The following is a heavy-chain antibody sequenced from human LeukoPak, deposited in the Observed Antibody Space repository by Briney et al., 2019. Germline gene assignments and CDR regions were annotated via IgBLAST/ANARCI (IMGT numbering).Heavy chain of an antibody. D-gene: IGHD2/OR15-2a*01. CDR3: ARGGLGLLSRSDAFDI. CDR1: GYTFTGYY. J-gene: IGHJ3*02. V-gene: IGHV1-2*02. Sequence: ASVKASCKASGYTFTGYYMHWVRQAPGQGLEWMGWINPNSGGTNYAQKFQGRVTMTRDTSISTAYMELSRLRSDDTAVYYCARGGLGLLSRSDAFDIWGQGTMVTVSS. CDR2: INPNSGGT.